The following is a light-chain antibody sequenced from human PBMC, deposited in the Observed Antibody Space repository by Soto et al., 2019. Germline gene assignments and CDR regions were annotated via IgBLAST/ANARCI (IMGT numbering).Light chain of an antibody. Sequence: VMTQSPATLSVSPGERATLSCWASETVATNLAWYQQKPGQAPRLLISGASTRAAGISDRFRGSGSGTEFTLTISSLRSEDSATYYCQQSYSTPMYSFGQGTKLEIK. J-gene: IGKJ2*03. CDR3: QQSYSTPMYS. CDR1: ETVATN. V-gene: IGKV3-15*01. CDR2: GAS.